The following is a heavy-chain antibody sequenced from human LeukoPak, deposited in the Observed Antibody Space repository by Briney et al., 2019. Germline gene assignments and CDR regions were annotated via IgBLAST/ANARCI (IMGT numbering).Heavy chain of an antibody. Sequence: SGGSLRLSCAASGFTFSSYGMNWVRQAPGKGLEWVSYISSSGSTIYYADSVKGRFTISRDNAKNSLYLQMNSLRAEDTAVYYCARYSTGYGDPGHYWGQGTLVTVSS. J-gene: IGHJ4*02. CDR2: ISSSGSTI. V-gene: IGHV3-48*03. D-gene: IGHD4-17*01. CDR1: GFTFSSYG. CDR3: ARYSTGYGDPGHY.